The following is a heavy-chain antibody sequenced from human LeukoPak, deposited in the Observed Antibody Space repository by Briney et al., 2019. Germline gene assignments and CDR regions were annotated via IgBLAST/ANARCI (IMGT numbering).Heavy chain of an antibody. CDR1: GYTFTSYG. V-gene: IGHV1-18*01. Sequence: ASVKVSCKASGYTFTSYGISWVRQAPGQGLEWMGWISAYNGNTNYAQKLQGRVTMTTDTSTSTVYMELRSLRSDDTAVYYCARVDYYDSSGSQFDYWGQGTLVTVSS. J-gene: IGHJ4*02. CDR2: ISAYNGNT. D-gene: IGHD3-22*01. CDR3: ARVDYYDSSGSQFDY.